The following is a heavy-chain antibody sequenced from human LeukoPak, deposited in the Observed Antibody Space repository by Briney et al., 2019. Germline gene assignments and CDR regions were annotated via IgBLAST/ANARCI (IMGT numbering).Heavy chain of an antibody. D-gene: IGHD1-26*01. CDR3: ARPPLGGGSYWWSYLGAFDI. Sequence: SETLSLTCTVAGGSISSYYWSWILQPPGKGLEGIGYIYYSGSTNYNPSLKGRVTISVDTSKNQFSLNLSSVTAADTAVYYCARPPLGGGSYWWSYLGAFDIWGQGTMVTVSS. CDR1: GGSISSYY. CDR2: IYYSGST. V-gene: IGHV4-59*08. J-gene: IGHJ3*02.